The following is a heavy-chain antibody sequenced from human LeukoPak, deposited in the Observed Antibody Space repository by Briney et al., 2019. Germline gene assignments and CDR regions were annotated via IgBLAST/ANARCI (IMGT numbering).Heavy chain of an antibody. CDR3: ARDIYGDPNY. J-gene: IGHJ4*02. D-gene: IGHD4-17*01. V-gene: IGHV3-30*14. Sequence: GGSLRLSCAASGFTFSSYAMRWVRQAPGKGLEWVAVISYDGSNKYYADSVKGRFTISRDNSKNTVYLQMNSLRAEDTAVYYCARDIYGDPNYWGQGTLVTVSS. CDR1: GFTFSSYA. CDR2: ISYDGSNK.